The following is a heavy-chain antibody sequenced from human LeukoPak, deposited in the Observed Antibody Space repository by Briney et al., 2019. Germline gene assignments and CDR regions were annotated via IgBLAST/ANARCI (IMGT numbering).Heavy chain of an antibody. CDR3: AKGMVRGAIDY. V-gene: IGHV3-30*18. D-gene: IGHD3-10*01. Sequence: GGCLRLSCAASGFTFSSYGMHWVRQAPGKGLEWVAVISYDGSNKYYADSVKGRFTISRDNSKNTLYLQTNSLRAEDTAVYYCAKGMVRGAIDYWGQGTLVTVSS. J-gene: IGHJ4*02. CDR2: ISYDGSNK. CDR1: GFTFSSYG.